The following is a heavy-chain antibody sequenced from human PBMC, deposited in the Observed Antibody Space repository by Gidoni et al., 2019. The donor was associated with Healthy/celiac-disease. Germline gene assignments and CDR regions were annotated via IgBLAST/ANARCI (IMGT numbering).Heavy chain of an antibody. CDR2: ISYDGSNK. CDR1: GFPFSSYG. Sequence: HVQLVESGGGVVQPGRSLRLSCAASGFPFSSYGMHWVRQAPGKGLEWVAVISYDGSNKYYADSVKGRLTISRDNSKNTLYLQMNSLRAEDTAVYYCATKGIYYYYGMDVWGQGTTVTVSS. J-gene: IGHJ6*02. CDR3: ATKGIYYYYGMDV. V-gene: IGHV3-30*03.